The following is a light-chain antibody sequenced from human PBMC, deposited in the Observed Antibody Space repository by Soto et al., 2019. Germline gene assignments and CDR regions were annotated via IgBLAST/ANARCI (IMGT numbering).Light chain of an antibody. Sequence: EIVMTQYPATLSVSPGERATLSCRASQSVFSSLAWYQQKPGQAPRLLIYGAATRATGIPARFSGSGSGTEFTLTISSLQSEDFAVYYCQQYHNWPAFGQGTKVDI. CDR1: QSVFSS. CDR3: QQYHNWPA. CDR2: GAA. J-gene: IGKJ1*01. V-gene: IGKV3-15*01.